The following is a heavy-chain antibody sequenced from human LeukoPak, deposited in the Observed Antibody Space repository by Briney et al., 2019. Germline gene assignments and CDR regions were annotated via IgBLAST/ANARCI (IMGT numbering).Heavy chain of an antibody. D-gene: IGHD3-10*01. Sequence: PSEALSLTCTVSGVPITSYFWTWIRQAPGKGLERIGYIYYIGTTNYNPSLKSRATMSVDMSKNQFSLKLTSVTAADTAVYYCAREGYGSGSSHFMDVWGTGTTVTVSS. J-gene: IGHJ6*03. V-gene: IGHV4-59*01. CDR1: GVPITSYF. CDR3: AREGYGSGSSHFMDV. CDR2: IYYIGTT.